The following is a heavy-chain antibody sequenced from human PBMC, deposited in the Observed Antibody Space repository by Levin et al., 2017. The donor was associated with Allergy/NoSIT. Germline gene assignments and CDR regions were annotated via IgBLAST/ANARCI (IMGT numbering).Heavy chain of an antibody. Sequence: GASVKVSCKASGYTFTSYGISWVRQAPGQGLEWMGWISAYNGNTNYAQKLQGRVTMTTDTSTSTAYMELRSLRSDDTAVYYCALSEYSSSPGAFDIWGQGTMVTVSS. CDR1: GYTFTSYG. D-gene: IGHD6-6*01. CDR3: ALSEYSSSPGAFDI. V-gene: IGHV1-18*01. CDR2: ISAYNGNT. J-gene: IGHJ3*02.